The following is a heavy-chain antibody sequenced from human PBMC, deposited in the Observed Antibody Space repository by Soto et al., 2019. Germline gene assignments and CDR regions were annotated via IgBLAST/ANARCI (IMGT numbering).Heavy chain of an antibody. CDR3: ARSSSNWAYYFDF. CDR1: GFTFSSYS. D-gene: IGHD6-13*01. J-gene: IGHJ4*02. Sequence: GGSLRLSCAASGFTFSSYSLNWVRQAPGKGLEWVSYITSSGTTVYYADSVRGRFTISRDNAKNSLYLQMNSLRDDDTAVYYCARSSSNWAYYFDFWGQGTLVTVSS. V-gene: IGHV3-48*02. CDR2: ITSSGTTV.